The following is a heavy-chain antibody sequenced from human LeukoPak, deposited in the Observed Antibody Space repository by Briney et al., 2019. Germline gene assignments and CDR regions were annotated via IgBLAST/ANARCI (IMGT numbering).Heavy chain of an antibody. V-gene: IGHV4-4*07. CDR2: IYTSGST. J-gene: IGHJ4*02. Sequence: SETLSLTCTVSGGSISSYYWSWIRQPAGKGLEWIGRIYTSGSTNYNPSLKSRVTMSVGTSKNQFSLKLSSVTAADTAVYYCARGSVRDFWSGYYRHQPYFDYWGQGTLVTVSS. D-gene: IGHD3-3*01. CDR1: GGSISSYY. CDR3: ARGSVRDFWSGYYRHQPYFDY.